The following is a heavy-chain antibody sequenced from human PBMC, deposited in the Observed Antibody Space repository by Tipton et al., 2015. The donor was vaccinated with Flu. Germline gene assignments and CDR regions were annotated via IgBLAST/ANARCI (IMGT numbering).Heavy chain of an antibody. CDR3: ASVREGGDRVDFWSRYYSFDH. CDR1: GASISNYY. V-gene: IGHV4-59*01. Sequence: TLSLTCSVSGASISNYYWSWVRQPPGRGLEWIGNIYYSGSTNYNPSLKSRVTISVDTSKNQFSLRLSSVTAVDTAVYFCASVREGGDRVDFWSRYYSFDHWGQGSLVTVSS. CDR2: IYYSGST. D-gene: IGHD3-3*01. J-gene: IGHJ4*02.